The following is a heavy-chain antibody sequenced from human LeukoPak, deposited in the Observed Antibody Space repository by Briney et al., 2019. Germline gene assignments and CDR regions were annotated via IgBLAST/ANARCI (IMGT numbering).Heavy chain of an antibody. CDR2: IKSKTDGGTT. V-gene: IGHV3-15*01. Sequence: PWGSLRLSCAASGFTFSNAWMSWVRQAPGKGLEWVGRIKSKTDGGTTDYAAPVKGRFTISRDDSKNTLYLQMNSLKTEDTAVYYCTTDYGLYGMDVWGQGTTVTVSS. CDR3: TTDYGLYGMDV. J-gene: IGHJ6*02. D-gene: IGHD3-3*01. CDR1: GFTFSNAW.